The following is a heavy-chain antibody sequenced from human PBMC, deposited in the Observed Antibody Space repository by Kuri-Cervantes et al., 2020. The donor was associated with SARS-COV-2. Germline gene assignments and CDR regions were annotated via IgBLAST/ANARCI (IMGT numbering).Heavy chain of an antibody. Sequence: ASVKVSCKASGYTFSNYAIHWVRQAPGQRLEWMGWINTNNGDTTYSQNFQGRVTMTRDTSASTAYMELSSLRSEDTAVYYCARGSWQDPLYWGQGTLVTVSS. D-gene: IGHD2-15*01. V-gene: IGHV1-3*04. CDR1: GYTFSNYA. J-gene: IGHJ4*02. CDR2: INTNNGDT. CDR3: ARGSWQDPLY.